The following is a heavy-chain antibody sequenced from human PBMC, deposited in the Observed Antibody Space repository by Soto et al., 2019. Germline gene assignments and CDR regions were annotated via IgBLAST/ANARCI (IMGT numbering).Heavy chain of an antibody. J-gene: IGHJ4*02. V-gene: IGHV3-30*03. CDR2: ISRDGGTK. CDR3: TGEVASGY. CDR1: GFTVSTYG. Sequence: QVQLVESGGGVVQPGRSLRLSCAVSGFTVSTYGMHWVRQAPGKGLEWVAVISRDGGTKYYADSVKGRFTISRDNSRNRLFLEMNSLRGDDMAVYYCTGEVASGYWGQGNLVTVSS. D-gene: IGHD2-8*02.